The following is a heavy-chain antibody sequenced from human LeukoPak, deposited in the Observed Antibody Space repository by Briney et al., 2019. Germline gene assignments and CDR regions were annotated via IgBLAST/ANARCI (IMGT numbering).Heavy chain of an antibody. J-gene: IGHJ6*03. D-gene: IGHD3-16*01. CDR1: GFTFSDYY. Sequence: PGGSLRLSCAASGFTFSDYYMSWIRQAPGKGLEWVSTIKGIGPTTYYADSLKGRFTITRDNAKNSLFLQMSSLRADDTAIYYCARAGELRYMDVWGKGTAVTVSS. CDR2: IKGIGPTT. V-gene: IGHV3-11*04. CDR3: ARAGELRYMDV.